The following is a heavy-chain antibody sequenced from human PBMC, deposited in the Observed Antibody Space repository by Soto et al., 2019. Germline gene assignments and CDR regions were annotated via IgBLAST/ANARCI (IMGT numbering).Heavy chain of an antibody. D-gene: IGHD3-22*01. CDR1: GFTFSSYG. V-gene: IGHV3-33*01. CDR3: ARASVITTYFDY. CDR2: IWYDGSNK. Sequence: VQLVESGGGVVQPGRSLRLSCAASGFTFSSYGMHWVRQAPGKGLEWVAVIWYDGSNKYYADSVKGRFTISRDNSKNTLYLQMNSLRAEDTAVYYCARASVITTYFDYWGQGTLVTVSS. J-gene: IGHJ4*02.